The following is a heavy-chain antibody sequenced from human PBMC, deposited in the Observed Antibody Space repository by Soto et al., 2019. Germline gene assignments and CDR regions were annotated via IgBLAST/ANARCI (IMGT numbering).Heavy chain of an antibody. CDR3: ARDSRIAVAGYYGMDV. V-gene: IGHV3-48*03. J-gene: IGHJ6*02. CDR2: ISSSGSTI. CDR1: GFTFSSYE. Sequence: GGSLRLSCAASGFTFSSYEMNWVRQAPGKGLEWVSHISSSGSTIYYADSVKGRFTISRDNAKNSLYLQMNSLRAEDTAVYYCARDSRIAVAGYYGMDVWGQGTTVTVSS. D-gene: IGHD6-19*01.